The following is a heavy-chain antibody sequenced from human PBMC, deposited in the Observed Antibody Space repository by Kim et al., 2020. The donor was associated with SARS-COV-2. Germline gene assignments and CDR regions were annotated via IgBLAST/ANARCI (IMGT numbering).Heavy chain of an antibody. V-gene: IGHV1-46*01. Sequence: ASVKVSCKASGYTFTSYYMHWVRQAPGQGLEWMGIINPSGGSTSYAQKFQGRVTMTRDTSTSTVYMELSSLRSEDTAVYYCARDLTVTTGLDYYYGMDVWGQGTTVTVSS. D-gene: IGHD4-17*01. CDR1: GYTFTSYY. CDR2: INPSGGST. J-gene: IGHJ6*02. CDR3: ARDLTVTTGLDYYYGMDV.